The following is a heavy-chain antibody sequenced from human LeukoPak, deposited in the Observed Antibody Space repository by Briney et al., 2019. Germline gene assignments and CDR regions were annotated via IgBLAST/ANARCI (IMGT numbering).Heavy chain of an antibody. CDR3: ARVIAAAGWFDP. CDR1: GGSVSSGSYY. J-gene: IGHJ5*02. D-gene: IGHD6-13*01. CDR2: IYYSGST. V-gene: IGHV4-61*01. Sequence: SRTLSLTCTVSGGSVSSGSYYWNWIRQPPGKGLEWIGYIYYSGSTNYTPSLKSRVTISVDTSKNQFSLKLSSVTAADTAVYYCARVIAAAGWFDPWGQGTLVTVSS.